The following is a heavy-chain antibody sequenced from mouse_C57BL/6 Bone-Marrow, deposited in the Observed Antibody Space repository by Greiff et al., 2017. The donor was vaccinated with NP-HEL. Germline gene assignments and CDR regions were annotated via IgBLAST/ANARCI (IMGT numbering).Heavy chain of an antibody. CDR2: IDPSDSYT. V-gene: IGHV1-50*01. Sequence: QVQLKQPGAELVKPGASVKLSCKASGYTFTSYWMQWVKQRPGQGLEWIGEIDPSDSYTNYNQKFKGKATLTVDTSSSTAYMQLSSLTSVDSAVYYCARDYYGPYWYFDVWGTGTTVTVSS. D-gene: IGHD2-1*01. J-gene: IGHJ1*03. CDR1: GYTFTSYW. CDR3: ARDYYGPYWYFDV.